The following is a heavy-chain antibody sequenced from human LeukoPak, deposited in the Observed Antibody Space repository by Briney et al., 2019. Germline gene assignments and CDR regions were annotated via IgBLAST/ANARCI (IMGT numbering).Heavy chain of an antibody. J-gene: IGHJ4*02. CDR2: IYYSGNT. CDR3: ARDKGEYYDSSGYLDY. D-gene: IGHD3-22*01. CDR1: GGSISSYY. V-gene: IGHV4-59*13. Sequence: PSETLSLTCTVSGGSISSYYWSWIRQPPGKGLEWIGYIYYSGNTNYSPSLKSRVTISVDTSKNQFSLKLSSVTAADTAMYYCARDKGEYYDSSGYLDYWGQGTLVTVSS.